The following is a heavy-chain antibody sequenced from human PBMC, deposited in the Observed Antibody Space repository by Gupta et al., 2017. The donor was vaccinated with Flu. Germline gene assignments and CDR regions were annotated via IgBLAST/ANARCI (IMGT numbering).Heavy chain of an antibody. CDR3: ARESRPPDAFDI. CDR1: GFTFSSYG. J-gene: IGHJ3*02. V-gene: IGHV3-33*01. CDR2: IWYDGSNK. Sequence: QVQLVESGGGVVQPGRSLRLSCAASGFTFSSYGMHWVRQAPGKGLEWVAVIWYDGSNKYYADSVKGRFTISRDNSKNTLYLQMNSLRAEDTAVYYCARESRPPDAFDIWGQGTMVTVSS. D-gene: IGHD6-13*01.